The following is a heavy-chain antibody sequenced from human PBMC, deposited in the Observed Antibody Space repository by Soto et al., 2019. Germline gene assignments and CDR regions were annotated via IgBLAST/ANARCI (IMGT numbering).Heavy chain of an antibody. J-gene: IGHJ1*01. CDR2: IGGSGGAT. V-gene: IGHV3-23*01. Sequence: PGGSLRLSCAASGFTFGSYAMNWVRQAPGRGLEWVSSIGGSGGATYYADSVKGRFTISRDNSQNTLYLQMNGLRPEDTAVYHCAKDYNNYDFWSGGLTAEYFQHWGQGTLVTVSS. CDR3: AKDYNNYDFWSGGLTAEYFQH. CDR1: GFTFGSYA. D-gene: IGHD3-3*01.